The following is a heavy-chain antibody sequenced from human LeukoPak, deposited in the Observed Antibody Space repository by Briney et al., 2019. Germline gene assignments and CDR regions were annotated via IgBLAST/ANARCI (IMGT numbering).Heavy chain of an antibody. Sequence: GGSLRLSCTASGFTFRNYAMTWVRQAPGKRLEWVSTISGSGGTTYYADSVKGRLIISRDNSKNTLSLQMNSLRAEDTAVYYCAKPSSIVIVPTALQRSLDYWGQGALVTVSS. J-gene: IGHJ4*02. D-gene: IGHD2/OR15-2a*01. CDR2: ISGSGGTT. CDR3: AKPSSIVIVPTALQRSLDY. CDR1: GFTFRNYA. V-gene: IGHV3-23*01.